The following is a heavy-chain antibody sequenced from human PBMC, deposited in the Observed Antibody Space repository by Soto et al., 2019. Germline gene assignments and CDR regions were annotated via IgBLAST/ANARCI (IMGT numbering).Heavy chain of an antibody. CDR3: ARGRSYSSSWSERSHNSFHP. D-gene: IGHD6-13*01. J-gene: IGHJ5*02. Sequence: ASVKVSCKASGYAFTSHYMHWVRQAPGQGLEWMGIINPSGGSTSYAQKFQGRVTMTRDTSTSTVYMELSSLRSEDTAVYYCARGRSYSSSWSERSHNSFHPWAQGTLVSVS. CDR1: GYAFTSHY. CDR2: INPSGGST. V-gene: IGHV1-46*01.